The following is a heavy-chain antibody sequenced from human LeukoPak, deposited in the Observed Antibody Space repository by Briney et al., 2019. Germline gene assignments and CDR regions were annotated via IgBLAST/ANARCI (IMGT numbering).Heavy chain of an antibody. Sequence: SETLSLTCTVSGGSISSSSYYWGWIRQPPGKGLEWIGSVYYSGSTYYNPSLKSRVTISVDTSKNQFSLKLSSVTAADTAVYYCARESSGCFDYWGQGTLVTVSS. J-gene: IGHJ4*02. D-gene: IGHD6-19*01. V-gene: IGHV4-39*07. CDR1: GGSISSSSYY. CDR3: ARESSGCFDY. CDR2: VYYSGST.